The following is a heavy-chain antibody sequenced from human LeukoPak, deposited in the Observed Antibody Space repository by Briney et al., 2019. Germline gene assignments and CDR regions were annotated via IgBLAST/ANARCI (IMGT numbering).Heavy chain of an antibody. D-gene: IGHD5-18*01. Sequence: SETLSLTCTVSGGSISSYYWSWIRQPAGKGLEWIGRIYTSGSTNYNPSLKSRVTMSVDTSKNQFSLKLSSVTAADTAVYYCARSPHSYGYYSFDYWGQGTLVTVSS. CDR3: ARSPHSYGYYSFDY. CDR2: IYTSGST. V-gene: IGHV4-4*07. CDR1: GGSISSYY. J-gene: IGHJ4*02.